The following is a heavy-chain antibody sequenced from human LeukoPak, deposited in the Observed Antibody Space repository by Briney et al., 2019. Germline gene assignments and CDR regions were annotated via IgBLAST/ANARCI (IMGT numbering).Heavy chain of an antibody. D-gene: IGHD3-10*01. CDR1: GYTLTELS. V-gene: IGHV1-24*01. CDR3: ATDSSLWFGEFINYYCYGMDV. Sequence: GASVKVSCKVSGYTLTELSMHWVRQAPGKGLEWMGGFDPEDGETIYAQKFQGRVTMTEDTSTDTAYMELSSLRSEDTAVYYCATDSSLWFGEFINYYCYGMDVWGQGTTVTVSS. CDR2: FDPEDGET. J-gene: IGHJ6*02.